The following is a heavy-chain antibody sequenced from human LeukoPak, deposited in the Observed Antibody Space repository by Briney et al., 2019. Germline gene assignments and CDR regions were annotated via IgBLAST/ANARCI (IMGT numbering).Heavy chain of an antibody. V-gene: IGHV4-61*02. CDR1: GGSISSGSYY. CDR2: IYTSGST. CDR3: ASSIDFDYGDYYFDY. Sequence: SETLSLTCTVSGGSISSGSYYWSWIRQPAGKGLEWIGRIYTSGSTNYNPSLKSRVTISLDTSKNQFSLKLSSVTAADMAVYYCASSIDFDYGDYYFDYWGQGALVTISS. J-gene: IGHJ4*02. D-gene: IGHD4-17*01.